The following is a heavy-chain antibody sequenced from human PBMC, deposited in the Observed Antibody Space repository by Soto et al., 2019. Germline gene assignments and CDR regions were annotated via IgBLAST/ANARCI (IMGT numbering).Heavy chain of an antibody. D-gene: IGHD6-6*01. Sequence: EVQLVESGGGLVQPGGSLRLSCAASGFTVSSRYMSWVRQAPGKGLEWVSVIYSGGSTYYAKSVTGRFIISRDNSKSTVYLQMNSLRAEDTAVYYCARDRTISDYRSSGALGLWGQGTLVSVSS. J-gene: IGHJ4*02. CDR2: IYSGGST. V-gene: IGHV3-66*01. CDR1: GFTVSSRY. CDR3: ARDRTISDYRSSGALGL.